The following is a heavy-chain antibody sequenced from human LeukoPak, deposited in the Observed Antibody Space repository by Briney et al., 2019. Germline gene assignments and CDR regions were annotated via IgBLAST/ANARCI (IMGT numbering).Heavy chain of an antibody. D-gene: IGHD6-19*01. CDR2: IKQDGSEK. V-gene: IGHV3-7*03. CDR1: GLTFSSYW. CDR3: ARDAALGIAVAGDWGYYGMDV. J-gene: IGHJ6*04. Sequence: GGSLRLSCAASGLTFSSYWMSWVRQAPGKGLEWVANIKQDGSEKYYVDSVKGRFTISRDNAKNSLYLQMNSLRAEDTAVYYCARDAALGIAVAGDWGYYGMDVWGKGTTVTVSS.